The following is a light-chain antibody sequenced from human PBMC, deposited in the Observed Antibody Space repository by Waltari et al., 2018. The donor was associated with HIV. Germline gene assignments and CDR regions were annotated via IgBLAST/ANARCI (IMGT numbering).Light chain of an antibody. Sequence: SYELTQPPSVSVSPGQTARITCSGDVLPKQYAYWYQQKPGQAPVVVISKDSERPSGIPERFSGSSSVTTVTLTISGVQAEDEADYYCQSADSSGTYAVFGGGTQLTVL. J-gene: IGLJ7*01. CDR1: VLPKQY. CDR3: QSADSSGTYAV. V-gene: IGLV3-25*03. CDR2: KDS.